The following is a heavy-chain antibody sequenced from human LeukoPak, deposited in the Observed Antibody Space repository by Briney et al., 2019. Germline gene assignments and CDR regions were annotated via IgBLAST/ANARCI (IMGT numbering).Heavy chain of an antibody. CDR2: IYHSGST. Sequence: SETLSLTCTVSGYSISSGFYWGWIRQPPGKGLEWIGSIYHSGSTHYKSSLKSRVTISVDTSKNQLSLKLTSVTAADTAVYFCARGPYSYDSSGAFDIWGQGTMVTVSS. J-gene: IGHJ3*02. V-gene: IGHV4-38-2*02. CDR1: GYSISSGFY. CDR3: ARGPYSYDSSGAFDI. D-gene: IGHD3-22*01.